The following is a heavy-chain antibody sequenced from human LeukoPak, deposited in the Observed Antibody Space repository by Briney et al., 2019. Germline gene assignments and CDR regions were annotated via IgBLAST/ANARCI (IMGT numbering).Heavy chain of an antibody. CDR2: ISSSGDTI. CDR3: ATGDDFWSSYHFDY. Sequence: PGGSLRLSCAASGFTFSTYEMSWVRQAPGKGLEWVSYISSSGDTIYYADSVKGRFTISRDNAKNLLYLQMNSLRADDTAAYYCATGDDFWSSYHFDYWGQGTLVTVSS. V-gene: IGHV3-48*03. J-gene: IGHJ4*02. D-gene: IGHD3-3*01. CDR1: GFTFSTYE.